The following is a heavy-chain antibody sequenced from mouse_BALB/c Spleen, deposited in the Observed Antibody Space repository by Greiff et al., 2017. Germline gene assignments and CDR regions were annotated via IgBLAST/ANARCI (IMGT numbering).Heavy chain of an antibody. Sequence: EVKLEESGPGLVKPSQSLSLTCTATGYSITSDYAWNWNRQFPGNKLEWMGYISYSGSTSYNPSLKSRISITRDTSKNPFFLQLNSVTTEDTATYYCARYAIYDGYLFAYWGQGTLVTVSA. CDR1: GYSITSDYA. CDR2: ISYSGST. J-gene: IGHJ3*01. V-gene: IGHV3-2*02. D-gene: IGHD2-3*01. CDR3: ARYAIYDGYLFAY.